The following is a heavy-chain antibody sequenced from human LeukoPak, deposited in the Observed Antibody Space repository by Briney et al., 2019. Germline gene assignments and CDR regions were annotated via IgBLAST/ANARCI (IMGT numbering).Heavy chain of an antibody. CDR2: MNPNSGNT. V-gene: IGHV1-8*01. CDR1: GYTFTSYD. Sequence: ASVKVSCKASGYTFTSYDINWVRQATGQGLEWMGWMNPNSGNTGYAQKYQGRVTMTRNTSISTAYMELSSLRSEDTAVYYCARENYYGSGSYYNTDYYYYYYMDVWGKGTTVTISS. D-gene: IGHD3-10*01. J-gene: IGHJ6*03. CDR3: ARENYYGSGSYYNTDYYYYYYMDV.